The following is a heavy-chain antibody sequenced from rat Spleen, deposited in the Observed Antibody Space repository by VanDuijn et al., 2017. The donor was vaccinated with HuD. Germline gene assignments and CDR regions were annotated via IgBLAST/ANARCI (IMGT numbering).Heavy chain of an antibody. CDR1: GFTFSNYY. CDR2: ISTGDTTT. J-gene: IGHJ3*01. V-gene: IGHV5S23*01. CDR3: TTRPYYSSLNWFPY. Sequence: EVQLVESGGGLVQPGRSLKLSCAASGFTFSNYYMAWVRQAPTKGLEWVAFISTGDTTTYYRDSVKGRFTISSDNAKSTLYLQMDSLRSEDTATYYCTTRPYYSSLNWFPYWGQGTLVTVSS. D-gene: IGHD1-2*01.